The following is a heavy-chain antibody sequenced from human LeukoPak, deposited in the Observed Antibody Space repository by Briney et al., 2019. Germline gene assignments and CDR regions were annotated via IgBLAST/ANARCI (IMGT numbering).Heavy chain of an antibody. J-gene: IGHJ4*02. CDR2: ISSSSSYI. CDR1: GFTFSSYS. D-gene: IGHD7-27*01. V-gene: IGHV3-21*01. CDR3: ARDKPGEGDY. Sequence: GGSLRLFCAASGFTFSSYSMTWVRQAPGKGLEWVSSISSSSSYIYYADSVKGRFTISRDNAKNSLYLQMNSLRAEDTAVYYCARDKPGEGDYWGQGTLVTVSS.